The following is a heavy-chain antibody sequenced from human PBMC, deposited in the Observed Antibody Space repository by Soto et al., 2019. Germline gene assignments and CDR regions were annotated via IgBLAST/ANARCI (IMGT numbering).Heavy chain of an antibody. V-gene: IGHV4-4*02. CDR1: SGSISTDNW. J-gene: IGHJ4*02. D-gene: IGHD1-7*01. CDR3: ARERGTGTYQGFDY. Sequence: QVQLQESGPGLVKPSDTLSLTCAVSSGSISTDNWWHWVRQSPGRGLEWIGEIYHSGSTNYSPSVKSRITRSVDIFKNHCSLTLTSVTAAATAVYYCARERGTGTYQGFDYWCQGTLVTVSS. CDR2: IYHSGST.